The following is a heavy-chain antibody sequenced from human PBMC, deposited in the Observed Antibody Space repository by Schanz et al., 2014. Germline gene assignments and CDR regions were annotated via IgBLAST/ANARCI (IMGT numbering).Heavy chain of an antibody. CDR1: GYSFAAFF. CDR2: INPYSGAT. V-gene: IGHV1-2*02. D-gene: IGHD1-7*01. Sequence: QVQLVQSGAEVRKPGASVRVSCKASGYSFAAFFIHWVRQTPGQGLEWMGYINPYSGATYYAQKCQGRATLTTAGSLTTVHMEVHTLTSADTDVFFCARDQTGTTNWFDPWGQGTLVTVSS. J-gene: IGHJ5*02. CDR3: ARDQTGTTNWFDP.